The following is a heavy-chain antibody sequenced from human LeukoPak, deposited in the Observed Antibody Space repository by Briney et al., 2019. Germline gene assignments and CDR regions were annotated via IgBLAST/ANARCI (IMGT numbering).Heavy chain of an antibody. J-gene: IGHJ4*02. D-gene: IGHD2-15*01. CDR1: GGSISSGGYY. Sequence: SETLSLTCTVSGGSISSGGYYWSWIRQHPGKGLEWIGYIYYSGSTYYNPSRKSRVTISVDTSKYQFSLKLSSVTAADTAVYYCARGVGEYCSGGSCYPFDYWGQGTLVTVSS. CDR3: ARGVGEYCSGGSCYPFDY. CDR2: IYYSGST. V-gene: IGHV4-31*03.